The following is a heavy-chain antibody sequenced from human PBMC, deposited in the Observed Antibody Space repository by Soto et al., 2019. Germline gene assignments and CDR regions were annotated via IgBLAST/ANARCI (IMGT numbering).Heavy chain of an antibody. Sequence: GGSLRLSCAASGSAFSSYAMSWVRQAPGKGLEWVSSISGSTSGTYYADAVKGRFTISRDNSNNTLYLQMNSLRAEDTAVYYCAKNSGYYDSSGYVDYWGQGTLVTVSS. J-gene: IGHJ4*02. CDR2: ISGSTSGT. V-gene: IGHV3-23*01. CDR3: AKNSGYYDSSGYVDY. CDR1: GSAFSSYA. D-gene: IGHD3-22*01.